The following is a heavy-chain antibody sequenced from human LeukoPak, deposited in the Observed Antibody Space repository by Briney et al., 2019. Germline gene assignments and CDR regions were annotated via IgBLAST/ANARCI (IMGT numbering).Heavy chain of an antibody. J-gene: IGHJ3*02. D-gene: IGHD2-15*01. V-gene: IGHV3-7*01. CDR1: GFTFSSYW. Sequence: PGGSLRVSCAASGFTFSSYWMSWVRQAPGKGLEWVANIKQGGREKYYVDSVKGRFTISRDNTENSVYLQMNRLRAEDTAVYYCATGVAAHAIWGQGTMVTVSS. CDR3: ATGVAAHAI. CDR2: IKQGGREK.